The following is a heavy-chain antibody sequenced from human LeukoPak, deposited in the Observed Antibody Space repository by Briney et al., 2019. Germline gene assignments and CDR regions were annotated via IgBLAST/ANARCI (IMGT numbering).Heavy chain of an antibody. Sequence: SETLSLTYTVSGDSINNYYWWAWIRQPPGKGLEWIGYIFYSGTPTSYNPSLKSRVTISIDASRSQFSLKLSSVTAADTAVYYCARLISMKGYFQHWGQGTLVTVSS. J-gene: IGHJ1*01. CDR2: IFYSGTPT. V-gene: IGHV4-59*01. CDR3: ARLISMKGYFQH. D-gene: IGHD2/OR15-2a*01. CDR1: GDSINNYY.